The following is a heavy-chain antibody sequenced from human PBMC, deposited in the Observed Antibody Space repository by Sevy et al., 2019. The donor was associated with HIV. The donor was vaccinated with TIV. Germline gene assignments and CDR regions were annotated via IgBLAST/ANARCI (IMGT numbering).Heavy chain of an antibody. V-gene: IGHV5-51*01. D-gene: IGHD3-3*02. CDR1: GYNFPNYG. Sequence: GESLKNSCKGSGYNFPNYGIAWVRQMPGKDLEWMGIIYPGDSDVRYSPSFQGQVTFSADKSISTAYLQWSSLKASDSAIYYCARGVLASYFDYWGQGTLVTVSS. CDR3: ARGVLASYFDY. J-gene: IGHJ4*02. CDR2: IYPGDSDV.